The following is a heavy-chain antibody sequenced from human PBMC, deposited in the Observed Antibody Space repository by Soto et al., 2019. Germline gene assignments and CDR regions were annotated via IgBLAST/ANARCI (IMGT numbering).Heavy chain of an antibody. CDR3: RVDCCGSCYTPGNGHHWFDP. J-gene: IGHJ5*02. Sequence: EVHLLESGGGLVQPGGSLRLSCAASGFTFSSYAMSWVRQPPGKGLEWVSAISGSGGYIYYAGSVKGRFTISRDNSRNTLYLQMNTLRAEDTAVYYCRVDCCGSCYTPGNGHHWFDPWGQGTLVTVSS. D-gene: IGHD2-15*01. CDR2: ISGSGGYI. CDR1: GFTFSSYA. V-gene: IGHV3-23*01.